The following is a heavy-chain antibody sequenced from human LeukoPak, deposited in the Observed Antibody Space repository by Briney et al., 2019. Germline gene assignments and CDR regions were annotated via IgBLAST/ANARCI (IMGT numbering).Heavy chain of an antibody. D-gene: IGHD1-14*01. J-gene: IGHJ6*02. Sequence: ASVKVSCKASGYTFASYYMHWVRQAPGQGLEWMGIINPSGGSTSYAQKVQGRVTMTTDTSTSTAYMELRSLRSDDTAVYYCAREETHHVYYGMDAWGQGTMVTVSS. CDR2: INPSGGST. CDR3: AREETHHVYYGMDA. V-gene: IGHV1-46*01. CDR1: GYTFASYY.